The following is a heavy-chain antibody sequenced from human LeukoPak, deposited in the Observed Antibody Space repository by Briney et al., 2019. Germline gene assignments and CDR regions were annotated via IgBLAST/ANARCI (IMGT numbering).Heavy chain of an antibody. D-gene: IGHD3-22*01. V-gene: IGHV4-39*07. Sequence: SETLSLTCTVSGGSISSSSYYWGWIRQPPGTGLEWIGSIYYSGSTYYNPSLKSRVTISVDTSKNQFSLKLSSVTAADTAVYYCARDRMSSGHIFDYWGQGTLVTVSS. CDR3: ARDRMSSGHIFDY. CDR1: GGSISSSSYY. CDR2: IYYSGST. J-gene: IGHJ4*02.